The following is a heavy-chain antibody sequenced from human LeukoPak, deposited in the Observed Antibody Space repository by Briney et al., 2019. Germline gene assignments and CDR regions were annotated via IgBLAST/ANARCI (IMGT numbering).Heavy chain of an antibody. V-gene: IGHV3-48*03. Sequence: GGSLTLSCEDSGFTFRSYEMNWVRQAPGKGLEWIAYLSSSGSAFSYADSVKGRFTIARDNAKNSVYLEMNSLRADDTAVYYCARDDTHSDTSGSFYDAFDIWGQGTVVTVSS. D-gene: IGHD3-22*01. CDR2: LSSSGSAF. J-gene: IGHJ3*02. CDR1: GFTFRSYE. CDR3: ARDDTHSDTSGSFYDAFDI.